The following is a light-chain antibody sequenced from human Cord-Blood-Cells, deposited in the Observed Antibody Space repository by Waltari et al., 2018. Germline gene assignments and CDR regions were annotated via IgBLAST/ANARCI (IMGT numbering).Light chain of an antibody. Sequence: QSALTQPRSVSGSPGQSVTISCTGTSSDVGGSNYVSWYQQHPGKATKLMIYDVSKRPSGVPDRFSGSKSGDTASLTISGLQAEDEADYYCCSYAGSYTVVFGGGTKLTVL. CDR3: CSYAGSYTVV. J-gene: IGLJ2*01. CDR1: SSDVGGSNY. V-gene: IGLV2-11*01. CDR2: DVS.